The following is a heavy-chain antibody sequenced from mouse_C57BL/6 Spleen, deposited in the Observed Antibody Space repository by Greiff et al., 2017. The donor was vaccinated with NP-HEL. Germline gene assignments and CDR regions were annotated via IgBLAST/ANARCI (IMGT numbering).Heavy chain of an antibody. J-gene: IGHJ3*01. D-gene: IGHD1-1*01. CDR2: IRLKSDNYAT. CDR3: TPYGSTLLAY. CDR1: GFTFSNYW. V-gene: IGHV6-3*01. Sequence: DVQLQESGGGLVQPGGSMKLSCVASGFTFSNYWMNWVRQSPEKGLEWVAQIRLKSDNYATHYAESVKGRFTISRDDSKSSVYLQMNNLRAEDTGIYYCTPYGSTLLAYWGQGTLVTVSA.